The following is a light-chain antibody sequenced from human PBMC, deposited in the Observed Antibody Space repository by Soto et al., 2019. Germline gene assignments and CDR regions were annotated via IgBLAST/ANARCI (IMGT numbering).Light chain of an antibody. J-gene: IGLJ2*01. Sequence: QSALTQPRSVSASPGQSVTISCTGTSSNVGGYNYVSWYQQNPGKAPKLMIYDASKRPPGVPDRFSGSKSGNAASLTISGLQAEEEADYYCCSYAASYTLVFGGGTKVTVL. V-gene: IGLV2-11*01. CDR3: CSYAASYTLV. CDR1: SSNVGGYNY. CDR2: DAS.